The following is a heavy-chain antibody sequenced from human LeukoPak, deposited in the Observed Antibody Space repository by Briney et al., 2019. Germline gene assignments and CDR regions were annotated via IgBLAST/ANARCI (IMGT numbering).Heavy chain of an antibody. CDR1: GGSISSSSYY. D-gene: IGHD4-23*01. V-gene: IGHV4-39*07. CDR3: ARDRDYGGITDY. Sequence: SETLSLTCTVSGGSISSSSYYWAWIRQPPGKGLEWIGSIYYSGSTYYNPSLKSRVTISVDTSKNQFSLKLSSVTAADTAVYYCARDRDYGGITDYWGQGTLVTVSS. CDR2: IYYSGST. J-gene: IGHJ4*02.